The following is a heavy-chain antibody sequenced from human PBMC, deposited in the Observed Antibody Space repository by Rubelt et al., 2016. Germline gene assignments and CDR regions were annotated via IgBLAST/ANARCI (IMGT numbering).Heavy chain of an antibody. Sequence: QVQLVQSGAEVKKPGASVKVSCKASGYTFTSYGITWVRQAPGQGLEWMGRIIPILGIANYAQKFQGRVTITADKSTSTAYMELSSLRSEDTAVYYYARSTRGVAPDYWGQGTLVTVSS. CDR2: IIPILGIA. D-gene: IGHD5-12*01. CDR1: GYTFTSYG. J-gene: IGHJ4*02. V-gene: IGHV1-69*04. CDR3: ARSTRGVAPDY.